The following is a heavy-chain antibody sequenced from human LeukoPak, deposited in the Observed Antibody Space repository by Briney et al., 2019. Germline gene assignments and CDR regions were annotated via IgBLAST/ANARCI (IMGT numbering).Heavy chain of an antibody. J-gene: IGHJ6*03. CDR2: ISASGTPT. CDR1: GFTFSRYE. CDR3: TRDGDTTMVGGYYYYMDV. Sequence: GGSLRLSCAASGFTFSRYEMNWVRQAPGKGLEWISYISASGTPTHYADSVEGRFTISRDNAKNSLYLQMNSLRAEDTAVYYCTRDGDTTMVGGYYYYMDVWGKGTTVTVSS. V-gene: IGHV3-48*03. D-gene: IGHD5-18*01.